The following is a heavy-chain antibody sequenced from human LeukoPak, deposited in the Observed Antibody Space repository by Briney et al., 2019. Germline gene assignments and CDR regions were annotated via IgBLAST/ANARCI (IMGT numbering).Heavy chain of an antibody. CDR1: GGSISSSSYY. Sequence: SETLSLTCAVSGGSISSSSYYWGWIRQPPGKGLEWIGSIYYSGDTYYNPSLKSRRVTISVDTSKNQFSLRLSSVTAADTAVYYCARHQWHYYYYMGVWGKGSTVTVSS. D-gene: IGHD6-19*01. CDR3: ARHQWHYYYYMGV. V-gene: IGHV4-39*01. CDR2: IYYSGDT. J-gene: IGHJ6*03.